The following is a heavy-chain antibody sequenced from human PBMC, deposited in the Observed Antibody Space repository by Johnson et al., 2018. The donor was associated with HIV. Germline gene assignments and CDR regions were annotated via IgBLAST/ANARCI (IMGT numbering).Heavy chain of an antibody. Sequence: VQLVESGGGLVQPGGSLRLSCAASGFTVSSNYMSWVRQAPGKGLEWVSVIYSGCSTYYADSVKGRFTISRDNSKNTPYLQMNSLIAEDTAGYYGAREDTALVIKRALDIWGQGTMVTVSS. D-gene: IGHD5-18*01. J-gene: IGHJ3*02. CDR2: IYSGCST. CDR1: GFTVSSNY. CDR3: AREDTALVIKRALDI. V-gene: IGHV3-66*02.